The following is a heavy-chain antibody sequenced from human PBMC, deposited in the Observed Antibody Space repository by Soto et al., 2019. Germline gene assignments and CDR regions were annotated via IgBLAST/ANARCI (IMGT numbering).Heavy chain of an antibody. CDR2: TSYDGSNT. CDR3: AKDRGSYDMWIGTQRYYAMDV. CDR1: GFIFSRHG. D-gene: IGHD3-3*01. J-gene: IGHJ6*02. Sequence: QGQLVESGGGVVQPGTSLRLSCAASGFIFSRHGMHWVRQAPGKGLEWVAFTSYDGSNTYYADSVKGRFTISRDNPKNTLFLQMNSLRPNDTALYFCAKDRGSYDMWIGTQRYYAMDVWGQGATVTVSS. V-gene: IGHV3-30*18.